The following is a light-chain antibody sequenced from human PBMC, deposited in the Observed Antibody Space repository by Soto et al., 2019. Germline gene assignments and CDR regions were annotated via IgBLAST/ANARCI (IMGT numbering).Light chain of an antibody. CDR2: AAS. V-gene: IGKV1-12*01. J-gene: IGKJ4*01. Sequence: DIQLTQSPSSVSASVGDRVTITCRASQGISSWLAWYHQKPGKAPKLLIYAASSLQSGVPSRLSGSGSGTDFTLTISSLQPEDCATYCCQQAKSLRLTFGGGTKVEIK. CDR3: QQAKSLRLT. CDR1: QGISSW.